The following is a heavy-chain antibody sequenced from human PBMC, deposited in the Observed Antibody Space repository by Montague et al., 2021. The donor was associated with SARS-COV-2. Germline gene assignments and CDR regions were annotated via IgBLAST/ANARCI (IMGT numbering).Heavy chain of an antibody. CDR3: ASALGYCSSTSCYSVYGMDV. D-gene: IGHD2-2*01. Sequence: SETRSLTCTVSGGSISSSSYYWGWIRQPPGKGLEWIGSIYYSGNTYYNPSLKSRVTISADTSKNQFSLKLSSVTAADTAVYYCASALGYCSSTSCYSVYGMDVWGQGTTVTVSS. CDR1: GGSISSSSYY. J-gene: IGHJ6*02. V-gene: IGHV4-39*01. CDR2: IYYSGNT.